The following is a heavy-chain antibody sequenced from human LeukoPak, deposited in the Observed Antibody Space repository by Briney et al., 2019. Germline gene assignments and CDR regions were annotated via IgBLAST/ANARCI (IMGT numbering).Heavy chain of an antibody. Sequence: GGSLRLSCAASGFTFSSYSMNWIRQAPGKGLEWVSSISSSTSYIYYADSVKGRFTISRDNSKNTLYLQMNSLRAEDTAVYYCASYYYDSSGYPLVAREQLYYYYYYGMDVWGQGTTVTVSS. CDR2: ISSSTSYI. CDR1: GFTFSSYS. D-gene: IGHD3-22*01. J-gene: IGHJ6*02. CDR3: ASYYYDSSGYPLVAREQLYYYYYYGMDV. V-gene: IGHV3-21*01.